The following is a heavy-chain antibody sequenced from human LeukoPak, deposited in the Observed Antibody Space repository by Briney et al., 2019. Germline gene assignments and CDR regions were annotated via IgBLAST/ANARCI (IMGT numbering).Heavy chain of an antibody. J-gene: IGHJ4*02. CDR1: GFTFNNYW. V-gene: IGHV3-74*01. CDR2: INNDGSSA. CDR3: NYGDYGY. Sequence: GGSLRLSCAASGFTFNNYWIHRVRQVPGKGLVWVSRINNDGSSASYVDSVKGRFTISRDNAKNTLFLQMNSLRAEDTAVYYCNYGDYGYWGQGTLVTVSS. D-gene: IGHD4-17*01.